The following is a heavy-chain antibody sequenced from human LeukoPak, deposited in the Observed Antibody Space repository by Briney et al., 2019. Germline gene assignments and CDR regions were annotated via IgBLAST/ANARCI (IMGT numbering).Heavy chain of an antibody. CDR2: MNPNSGNT. D-gene: IGHD3-10*01. CDR3: ARGQSTMVRGVITLWFDR. V-gene: IGHV1-8*01. Sequence: ASVKVSCKASGYTFTSYDINWVRQATGQGLEWMGWMNPNSGNTGYAQKFQGRVTMTRNTSISTAYMELSSLRSEDTAVYYCARGQSTMVRGVITLWFDRWGQGTLVTVSS. CDR1: GYTFTSYD. J-gene: IGHJ5*02.